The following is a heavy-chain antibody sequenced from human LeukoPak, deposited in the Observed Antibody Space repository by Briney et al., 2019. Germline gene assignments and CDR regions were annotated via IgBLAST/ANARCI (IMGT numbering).Heavy chain of an antibody. Sequence: WASVTVSCKASGYTFTSYDINWVRQATGQGLEWMGWMNPNSGNTGYAQKFQGRVTITRNTSISTAYMELSSLRSEDTAVYYCARGEYSSSSCEYDYWGQGTLVTVSS. CDR3: ARGEYSSSSCEYDY. D-gene: IGHD6-6*01. V-gene: IGHV1-8*03. CDR2: MNPNSGNT. CDR1: GYTFTSYD. J-gene: IGHJ4*02.